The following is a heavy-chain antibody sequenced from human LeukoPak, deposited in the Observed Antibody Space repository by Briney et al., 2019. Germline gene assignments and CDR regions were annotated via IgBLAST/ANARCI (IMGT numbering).Heavy chain of an antibody. D-gene: IGHD2-2*01. CDR3: ARQTMLVGYANGLGFNY. CDR2: IYGSGST. Sequence: SETLSLTCNVTGASISSWYWSWIRQPPGKGLEWIGDIYGSGSTNYNPSLKSRVSMSADTSKNQISLNLKFVTAVDTAVYYCARQTMLVGYANGLGFNYWGEGTLVTVSS. CDR1: GASISSWY. J-gene: IGHJ4*02. V-gene: IGHV4-59*01.